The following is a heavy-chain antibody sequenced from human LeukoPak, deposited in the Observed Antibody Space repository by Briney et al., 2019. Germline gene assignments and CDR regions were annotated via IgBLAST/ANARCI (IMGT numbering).Heavy chain of an antibody. CDR1: GYTFTGYY. CDR2: INPNSGGT. V-gene: IGHV1-2*06. Sequence: ASVKVSCKASGYTFTGYYMHWVRQAPGQGLEWMGRINPNSGGTNYAQKFQGRVTMTRDTSISTAYMELSRLRSDDTAVYYCVRALPGYDTFDIWGRGTMVTVSS. J-gene: IGHJ3*02. D-gene: IGHD3-22*01. CDR3: VRALPGYDTFDI.